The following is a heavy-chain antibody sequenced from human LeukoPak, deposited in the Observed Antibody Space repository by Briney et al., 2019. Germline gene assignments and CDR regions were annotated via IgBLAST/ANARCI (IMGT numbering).Heavy chain of an antibody. CDR1: GYTFTSYY. Sequence: RASVKVSCKASGYTFTSYYMHWVRQAPGQGLEWMGIINPSGGSTSYAQKFQGRVTMTRDTSTSTVYMELSSLRSEDTAVYYCARLSLPDKTRPRSVNVGSYFDYWGQGTLVTVSS. CDR3: ARLSLPDKTRPRSVNVGSYFDY. V-gene: IGHV1-46*01. D-gene: IGHD4-17*01. J-gene: IGHJ4*02. CDR2: INPSGGST.